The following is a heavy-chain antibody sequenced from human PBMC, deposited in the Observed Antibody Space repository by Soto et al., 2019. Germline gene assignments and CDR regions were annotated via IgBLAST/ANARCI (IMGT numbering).Heavy chain of an antibody. D-gene: IGHD4-17*01. V-gene: IGHV4-31*03. CDR1: GDSINNGDCY. J-gene: IGHJ3*02. CDR2: IYYSGTK. CDR3: AREKEDDSGDYKAFDI. Sequence: QVQLQESGPGLVKPSQTLSLTCTVSGDSINNGDCYWSWLRQLPGKGLEWIGYIYYSGTKYYNPSLKSRVSMSVDTSKHQFSLNLTSVTAADTAVYYCAREKEDDSGDYKAFDIWGQGTVVTVSS.